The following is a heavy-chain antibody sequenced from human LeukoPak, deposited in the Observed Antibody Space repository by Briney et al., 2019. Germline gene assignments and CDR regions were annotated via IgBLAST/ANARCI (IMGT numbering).Heavy chain of an antibody. D-gene: IGHD2-2*01. CDR3: AKDVPSAYFDY. CDR2: ISGSGGST. CDR1: GFTFSSYA. V-gene: IGHV3-23*01. Sequence: GGSLRLSCAASGFTFSSYAMSWVRQAPGKGLEWVSAISGSGGSTFYADSVKGRFTISRDNSKTTLYLQMDSLRAEDTAVYYCAKDVPSAYFDYWGQGTLVTVSS. J-gene: IGHJ4*02.